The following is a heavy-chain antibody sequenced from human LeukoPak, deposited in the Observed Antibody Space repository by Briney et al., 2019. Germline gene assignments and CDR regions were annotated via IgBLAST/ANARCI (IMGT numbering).Heavy chain of an antibody. J-gene: IGHJ4*02. Sequence: GGSLRLSCAASGFTFSSYAMSWVRQAPGKGLEWVSAISGSGGSTYYADSVKGRFTISRDNSKNTLYLQMNSLRAEDTAVYYCAKGDYYDSSGYYYFDYWGQGTLATVSS. CDR3: AKGDYYDSSGYYYFDY. CDR1: GFTFSSYA. D-gene: IGHD3-22*01. CDR2: ISGSGGST. V-gene: IGHV3-23*01.